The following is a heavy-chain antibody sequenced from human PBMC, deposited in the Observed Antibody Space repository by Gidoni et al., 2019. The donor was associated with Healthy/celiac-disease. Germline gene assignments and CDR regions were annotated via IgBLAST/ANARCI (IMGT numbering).Heavy chain of an antibody. Sequence: QVQLQESGPGLVKPSQTLSLTCTVSGGSISSGSYYWSWIRQPAGKGLEWIGRIYTSGSTNYNPSLKSRVTMSVDTSKNQFSLKLSSVTAADTAVYYCAREGRGYCSSTSCYTGPYWYFDLWGRGTLVTVSS. J-gene: IGHJ2*01. CDR3: AREGRGYCSSTSCYTGPYWYFDL. V-gene: IGHV4-61*02. D-gene: IGHD2-2*02. CDR1: GGSISSGSYY. CDR2: IYTSGST.